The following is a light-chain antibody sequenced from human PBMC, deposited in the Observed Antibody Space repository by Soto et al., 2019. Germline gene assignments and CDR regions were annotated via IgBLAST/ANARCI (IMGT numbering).Light chain of an antibody. J-gene: IGKJ5*01. Sequence: EIVMTQSPATLCVSAGERGTLSWRASQSVNSNYLAWYQQKPGQAPRLLIYGISKRATDIPDRFIVSGSGTEFTLTISSLQPEDFATYYCRQHGQWPITCRQGTRLEIK. CDR3: RQHGQWPIT. CDR2: GIS. CDR1: QSVNSN. V-gene: IGKV3D-15*01.